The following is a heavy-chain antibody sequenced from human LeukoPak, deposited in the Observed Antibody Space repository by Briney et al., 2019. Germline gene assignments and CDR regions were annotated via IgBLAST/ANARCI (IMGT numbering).Heavy chain of an antibody. D-gene: IGHD6-13*01. CDR1: GFTVSSNY. CDR2: IYSGGST. J-gene: IGHJ1*01. Sequence: PGGSLRLSCAASGFTVSSNYMSWVRQAPGKGLEWVSVIYSGGSTYYADSVKGRFTISRHNSKNTLYLQMNSLRAEDTAVYYCARLYSSSWYGYFQHWGQGTLVTVSS. CDR3: ARLYSSSWYGYFQH. V-gene: IGHV3-53*04.